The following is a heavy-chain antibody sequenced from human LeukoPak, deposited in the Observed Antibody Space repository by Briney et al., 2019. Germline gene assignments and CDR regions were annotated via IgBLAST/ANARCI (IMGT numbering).Heavy chain of an antibody. CDR1: GYTFSDFS. CDR3: VRLRRNSDRSGYYYYYDY. V-gene: IGHV3-21*01. J-gene: IGHJ4*02. D-gene: IGHD3-22*01. Sequence: GGSLRLSCAASGYTFSDFSVNWVRQAPGKGLEWASSISVRSNYRYYADSVRGRFTISRDDARDSLFLQMNSLRAEDTAVYFCVRLRRNSDRSGYYYYYDYWGQGTLVTVSS. CDR2: ISVRSNYR.